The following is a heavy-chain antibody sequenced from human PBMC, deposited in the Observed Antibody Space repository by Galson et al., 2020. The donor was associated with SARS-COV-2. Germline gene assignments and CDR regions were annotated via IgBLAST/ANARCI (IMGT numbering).Heavy chain of an antibody. D-gene: IGHD2-2*01. J-gene: IGHJ4*02. CDR3: ARARYCSSTSCPPTFDY. Sequence: NSGGSLRLSCAASGFTFSSYSMNWVRQAPGKGLEWVSSISSSSSYIYYADSVKGRFTISRDNAKNSLYLQMNSLRAEDTAVYYCARARYCSSTSCPPTFDYWGQGTLVTVSS. V-gene: IGHV3-21*01. CDR1: GFTFSSYS. CDR2: ISSSSSYI.